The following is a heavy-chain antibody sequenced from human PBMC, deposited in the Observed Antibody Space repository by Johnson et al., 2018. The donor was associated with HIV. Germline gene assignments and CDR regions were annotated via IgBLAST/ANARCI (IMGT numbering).Heavy chain of an antibody. Sequence: QVHLVESGGGLVQPGRSLRLSCAASGFTFSNFGMHWVRQAPGKGLEWVAVIWYDGSNKYYADSVKGRFTISRDNSKSTLYLQMNSLRAGDTALYYCARGSYDGDAFDIWGQGTMVTVSS. V-gene: IGHV3-33*01. J-gene: IGHJ3*02. D-gene: IGHD1-26*01. CDR3: ARGSYDGDAFDI. CDR1: GFTFSNFG. CDR2: IWYDGSNK.